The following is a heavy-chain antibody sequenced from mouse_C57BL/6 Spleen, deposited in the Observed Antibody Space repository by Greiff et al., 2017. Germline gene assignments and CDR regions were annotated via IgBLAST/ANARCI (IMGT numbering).Heavy chain of an antibody. Sequence: QVQLQQSGPELVKPGASVKISCKASGYAFSSSWMNWVKQRPGKGLEWIGRIYPGDGDTNYNGKFKGKATLTADKSSSTAYMQLSSLTSEDSAVYFCAREEVYYGSSYFDVWGTGTTVTVSS. CDR2: IYPGDGDT. CDR1: GYAFSSSW. CDR3: AREEVYYGSSYFDV. J-gene: IGHJ1*03. D-gene: IGHD1-1*01. V-gene: IGHV1-82*01.